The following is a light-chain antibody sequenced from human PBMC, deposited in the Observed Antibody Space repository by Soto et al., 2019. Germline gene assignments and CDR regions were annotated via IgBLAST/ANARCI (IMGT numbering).Light chain of an antibody. CDR3: QQLKSYPLT. V-gene: IGKV1-9*01. CDR2: AAS. CDR1: QGISTY. J-gene: IGKJ4*01. Sequence: DIQLTQSPSFLSASVGDRVTITCRATQGISTYLAWYQQKPGKAPKLLIYAASTLQSGVPSRFSGSGSGTEITLTINSLQPEDFATYYCQQLKSYPLTFGGGTKVEIK.